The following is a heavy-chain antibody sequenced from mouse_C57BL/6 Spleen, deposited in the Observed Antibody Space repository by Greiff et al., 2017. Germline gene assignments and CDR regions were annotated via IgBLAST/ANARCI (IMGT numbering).Heavy chain of an antibody. Sequence: VQLQQSGPELVKPGASVKISCKASGYSFTDYNMNWVKQSNGKSLEWIGVINPNYGTTSSNQKFKGKATLTVDQSSSTAYMQLNSLTSEISAVYYFARGDSSGYRFAYWGQVTLVTVSA. D-gene: IGHD3-2*02. CDR3: ARGDSSGYRFAY. CDR1: GYSFTDYN. V-gene: IGHV1-39*01. J-gene: IGHJ3*01. CDR2: INPNYGTT.